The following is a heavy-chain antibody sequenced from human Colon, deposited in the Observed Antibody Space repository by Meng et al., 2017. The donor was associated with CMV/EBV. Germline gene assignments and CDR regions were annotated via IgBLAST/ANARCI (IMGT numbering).Heavy chain of an antibody. CDR1: GFTVSSNY. Sequence: GESLKISCAASGFTVSSNYMSWVRQAPGTGLEWVSVIYSGGSTYYADSVKGRFTISRDNSKNTLYLQMNSLRAEDTAVYYCVRYENLQHGMDVWGHGTTVTVSS. V-gene: IGHV3-53*01. D-gene: IGHD2-8*01. J-gene: IGHJ6*02. CDR2: IYSGGST. CDR3: VRYENLQHGMDV.